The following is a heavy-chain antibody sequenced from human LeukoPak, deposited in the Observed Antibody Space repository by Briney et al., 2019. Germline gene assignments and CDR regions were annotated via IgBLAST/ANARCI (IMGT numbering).Heavy chain of an antibody. J-gene: IGHJ6*03. CDR3: ARETVGSYYYYYMDV. V-gene: IGHV4-39*07. CDR2: IYYSGST. CDR1: GGSISSSSYY. D-gene: IGHD3-10*01. Sequence: SETLSLTCTVSGGSISSSSYYWGWIRQPPGKGLEWIGSIYYSGSTYYNPSLKSRVTISVDTSKNQFSLKLSSVTAADTAVYYCARETVGSYYYYYMDVWGQGTTVTVSS.